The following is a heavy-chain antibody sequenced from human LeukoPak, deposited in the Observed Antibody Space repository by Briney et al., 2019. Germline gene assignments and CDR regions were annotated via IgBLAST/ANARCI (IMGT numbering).Heavy chain of an antibody. Sequence: SETLSLTCTVSGGSISSYYWSWIRQPPGKGLEWIGYIYYSGSTNYNPSLKSRVTISVDTSKNQFSLKLSSVTAADTAVYYCASAYYDVLTGYPSYGMDVWGQGTTVTVSS. D-gene: IGHD3-9*01. CDR1: GGSISSYY. J-gene: IGHJ6*02. V-gene: IGHV4-59*01. CDR3: ASAYYDVLTGYPSYGMDV. CDR2: IYYSGST.